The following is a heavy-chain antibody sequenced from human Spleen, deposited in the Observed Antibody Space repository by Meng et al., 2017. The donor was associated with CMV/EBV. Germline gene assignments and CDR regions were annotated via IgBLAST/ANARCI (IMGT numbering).Heavy chain of an antibody. J-gene: IGHJ6*02. Sequence: GESLKISCAASGFSFSSYSMSWVRQAPGKGLEWVSSISRSDNYVHYADSLKGRLTITRDDAKNSLYLQMNSLRVEDTGVYYCARDISSVSSSGWGYYYYYGMDVWGQGTAVTVSS. CDR2: ISRSDNYV. CDR1: GFSFSSYS. D-gene: IGHD6-19*01. V-gene: IGHV3-21*01. CDR3: ARDISSVSSSGWGYYYYYGMDV.